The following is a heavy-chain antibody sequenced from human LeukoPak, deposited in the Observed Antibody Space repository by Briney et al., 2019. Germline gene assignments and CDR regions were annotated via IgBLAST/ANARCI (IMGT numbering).Heavy chain of an antibody. CDR2: IYYSGST. CDR3: ITVYDSSGYYYLQ. J-gene: IGHJ4*02. V-gene: IGHV4-39*01. CDR1: GGSISSSSYY. D-gene: IGHD3-22*01. Sequence: SETLSLTCTVSGGSISSSSYYWGWIHQPPGKGLEWIGSIYYSGSTYYNPSLKSRVTISVDTSKNQFSLKLSSVTAADTAVYYCITVYDSSGYYYLQWGQGTLVTVSS.